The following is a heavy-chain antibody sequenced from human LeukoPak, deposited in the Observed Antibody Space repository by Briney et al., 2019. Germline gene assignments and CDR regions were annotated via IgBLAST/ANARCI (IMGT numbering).Heavy chain of an antibody. CDR2: ISWDGGST. D-gene: IGHD3-22*01. Sequence: PGGSLRLSCAASGFTFDDYAMHWVRQAPGKGLEWVSLISWDGGSTYYADSVKGRFTISRDNSKNSLYLQMNSLRAEDTALYYCAKDPRHKTYYYDSSGYYYPWYFDYWGQGTLVTVSS. J-gene: IGHJ4*02. CDR1: GFTFDDYA. CDR3: AKDPRHKTYYYDSSGYYYPWYFDY. V-gene: IGHV3-43D*03.